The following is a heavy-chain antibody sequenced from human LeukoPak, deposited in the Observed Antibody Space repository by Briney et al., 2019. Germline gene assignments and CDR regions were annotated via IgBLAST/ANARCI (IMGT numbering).Heavy chain of an antibody. Sequence: ASVKVSCKASGYTFTSYCMHWVRQAPGQGLEWMGIINPSGGSTSYAQKFQGRIMLTRDTSTSTVYMELSTLRPEDTAVYYCGRATLSDFYFNYWGQGTLVTVSS. CDR3: GRATLSDFYFNY. CDR1: GYTFTSYC. V-gene: IGHV1-46*01. J-gene: IGHJ4*02. CDR2: INPSGGST.